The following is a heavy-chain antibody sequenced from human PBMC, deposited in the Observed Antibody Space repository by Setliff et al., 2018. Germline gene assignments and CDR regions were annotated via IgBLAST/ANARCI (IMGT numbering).Heavy chain of an antibody. D-gene: IGHD2-21*01. CDR3: ARDLPTEYEPIRDTFDV. Sequence: ASVKVSCKVSGYTISSYPLNWVRQAHGQGLEWMGWINTKTATPSYAQGFTGRFVFSLDTSASTAHLQIDSLTSEDTAVYYCARDLPTEYEPIRDTFDVWGQGTKVTVSS. CDR2: INTKTATP. J-gene: IGHJ3*01. V-gene: IGHV7-4-1*01. CDR1: GYTISSYP.